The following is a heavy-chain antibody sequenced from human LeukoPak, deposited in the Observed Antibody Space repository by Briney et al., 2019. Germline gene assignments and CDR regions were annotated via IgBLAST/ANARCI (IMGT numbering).Heavy chain of an antibody. CDR2: IKSKIDGGTT. Sequence: GGSLRLSCVASGFTFSNAWMSWVRQAPGKGLEWVGRIKSKIDGGTTDYAAPVKGRFTISRDDSKNTLHVQMNSLKAEDTAVYYCTTDAADDFWSGYSQYYFDYWGQGTLVTVFS. CDR3: TTDAADDFWSGYSQYYFDY. CDR1: GFTFSNAW. D-gene: IGHD3-3*01. J-gene: IGHJ4*02. V-gene: IGHV3-15*01.